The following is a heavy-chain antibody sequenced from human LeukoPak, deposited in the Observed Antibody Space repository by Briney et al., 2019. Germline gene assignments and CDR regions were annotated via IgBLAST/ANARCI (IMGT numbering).Heavy chain of an antibody. CDR2: ISGSGGST. V-gene: IGHV3-23*01. CDR1: GFTFSSYG. Sequence: PPGGSLRLSCAASGFTFSSYGMSWVRQAPGKGLEWVSAISGSGGSTYYADSVKGRFTISRDNSKNTLYLQMNSLRAGDTAVYYCAKDSKRYCSSTSCYRLNYYYYYYMDVWGKGTTVTISS. D-gene: IGHD2-2*01. CDR3: AKDSKRYCSSTSCYRLNYYYYYYMDV. J-gene: IGHJ6*03.